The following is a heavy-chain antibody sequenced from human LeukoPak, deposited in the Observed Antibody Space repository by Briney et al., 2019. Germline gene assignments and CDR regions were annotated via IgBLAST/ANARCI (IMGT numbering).Heavy chain of an antibody. Sequence: TSETLSLTCTVSGGSISSYYWSWIRQPPGKGLEWIGYIYYSGSTNYNPSLKSRVTISVDTSKNQFSPKLSSVTAADTAVYYCARCIAVAGRGAYYYYGMDVWGQGTTVTVSS. D-gene: IGHD6-19*01. CDR2: IYYSGST. V-gene: IGHV4-59*01. CDR3: ARCIAVAGRGAYYYYGMDV. J-gene: IGHJ6*02. CDR1: GGSISSYY.